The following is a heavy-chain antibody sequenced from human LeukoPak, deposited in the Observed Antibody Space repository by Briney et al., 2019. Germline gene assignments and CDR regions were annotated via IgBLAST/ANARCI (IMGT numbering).Heavy chain of an antibody. CDR2: INHSGST. D-gene: IGHD3-10*01. Sequence: PSETLSLTCAVYGGSFSGYYWSWIRQPPGKGLEWIGEINHSGSTNYNPSLKSRVTISVDTSKNQFSLKLSSVTAADTAVYYCARENPYHYYGSGSYYNRWFDPWGQGTLVTVSS. CDR3: ARENPYHYYGSGSYYNRWFDP. V-gene: IGHV4-34*01. J-gene: IGHJ5*02. CDR1: GGSFSGYY.